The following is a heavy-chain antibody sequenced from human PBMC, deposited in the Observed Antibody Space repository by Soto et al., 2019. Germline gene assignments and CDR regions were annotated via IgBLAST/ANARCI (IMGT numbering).Heavy chain of an antibody. D-gene: IGHD6-19*01. CDR1: GFTFSNYA. J-gene: IGHJ4*02. CDR2: ISGSGGSA. V-gene: IGHV3-23*01. CDR3: AKVDGLAVARTVAFYY. Sequence: GGSLRLSCAASGFTFSNYAMAWVRQAPGKGLEWVSAISGSGGSAHHADSVKGRFTISRDTSKNTLYLQMNSLRADDTAIYYCAKVDGLAVARTVAFYYWCPGAPVTVSS.